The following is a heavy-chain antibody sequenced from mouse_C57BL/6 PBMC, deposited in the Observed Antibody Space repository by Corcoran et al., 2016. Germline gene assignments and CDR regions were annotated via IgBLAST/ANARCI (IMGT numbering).Heavy chain of an antibody. D-gene: IGHD1-1*01. J-gene: IGHJ2*01. Sequence: EVQLQQSGPELVQPGASVKISCKASGYTFTDYYMNWVKQSHGKSLEWIGDINPNNGGTSYNQKFKGKATLTVDKSSSTAYMELRSLTSEDSAVYYCARYYYGSSLDYWGQGTTLTVSS. V-gene: IGHV1-26*01. CDR1: GYTFTDYY. CDR3: ARYYYGSSLDY. CDR2: INPNNGGT.